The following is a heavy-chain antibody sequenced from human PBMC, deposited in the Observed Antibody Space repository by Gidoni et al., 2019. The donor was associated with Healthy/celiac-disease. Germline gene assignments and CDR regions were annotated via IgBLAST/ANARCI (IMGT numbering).Heavy chain of an antibody. CDR2: MNPNSGNT. J-gene: IGHJ6*02. Sequence: QVQLVQSGAEVKKPGASVQVSCKASGYTFTSYDINWVRQATGQGLEWMGWMNPNSGNTGYAQKFQGRVTMTRNTSISTAYMELSSLRSEDTAVYYCARVSLAVAGTRTYYYGMDVWGQGTTVTVSS. CDR1: GYTFTSYD. D-gene: IGHD6-19*01. CDR3: ARVSLAVAGTRTYYYGMDV. V-gene: IGHV1-8*01.